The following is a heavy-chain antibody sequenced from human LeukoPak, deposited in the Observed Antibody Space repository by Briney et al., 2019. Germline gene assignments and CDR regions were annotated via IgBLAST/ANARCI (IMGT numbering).Heavy chain of an antibody. Sequence: PSETLSLTCTVSGGSISSGDYYWSWIRQPPGKGLEWIGYIYYSGSTYYNPSLMSRVTISVDPSKNQLSLRLTSVTAADTAVYYCVRLQPNSGEWAFDIWGQGTMVSVSS. CDR2: IYYSGST. CDR1: GGSISSGDYY. V-gene: IGHV4-30-4*02. CDR3: VRLQPNSGEWAFDI. J-gene: IGHJ3*02. D-gene: IGHD5-12*01.